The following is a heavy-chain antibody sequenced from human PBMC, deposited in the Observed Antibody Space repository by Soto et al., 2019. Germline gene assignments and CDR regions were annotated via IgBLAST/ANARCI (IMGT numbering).Heavy chain of an antibody. Sequence: GSLRLSCAASGFTVSSNYMSWFRQASGKGLEWVSVIYSGGSTYYADSVKGRFTISRDNSKNTLYLQMNSLRAEDTAVYYCARDSLFWSGYSAVYYMDVWGKGTTVTVSS. J-gene: IGHJ6*03. CDR1: GFTVSSNY. CDR2: IYSGGST. CDR3: ARDSLFWSGYSAVYYMDV. V-gene: IGHV3-66*01. D-gene: IGHD3-3*01.